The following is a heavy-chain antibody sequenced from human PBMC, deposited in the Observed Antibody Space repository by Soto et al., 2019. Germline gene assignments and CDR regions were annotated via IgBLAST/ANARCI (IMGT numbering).Heavy chain of an antibody. CDR3: ARVPPIHIVGH. CDR2: IYSGGST. D-gene: IGHD2-21*01. Sequence: GGSLRLSCAASGFTVSSNYMSWVRQAPGKGLEWVSVIYSGGSTYYADSVKGRFTISRDNSKNTLYLQMNSLRAEDTAVYYCARVPPIHIVGHWGQGTLVTVSS. CDR1: GFTVSSNY. V-gene: IGHV3-66*01. J-gene: IGHJ1*01.